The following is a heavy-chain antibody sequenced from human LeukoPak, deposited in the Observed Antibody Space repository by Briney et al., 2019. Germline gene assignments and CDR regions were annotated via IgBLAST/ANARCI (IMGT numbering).Heavy chain of an antibody. D-gene: IGHD3-10*01. Sequence: GGSLRLSCAASGFTFSNYAMSWVRQAPGKGLEWVSAINSNRNTYYAGSVKGRFTISRDNSKNTLYLQMNSLRAEDTAVYYCAKDGVSYNRRWDWFDPWGQGTLLTVSS. CDR1: GFTFSNYA. CDR2: INSNRNT. J-gene: IGHJ5*02. V-gene: IGHV3-23*05. CDR3: AKDGVSYNRRWDWFDP.